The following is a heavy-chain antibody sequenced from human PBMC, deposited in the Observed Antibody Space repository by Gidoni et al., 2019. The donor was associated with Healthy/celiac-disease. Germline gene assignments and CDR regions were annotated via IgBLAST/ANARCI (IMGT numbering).Heavy chain of an antibody. D-gene: IGHD6-13*01. CDR1: GYNFNSYA. Sequence: QVQLVQSGAEGKKPGPSVKVSCKASGYNFNSYAMHWVRQAPGQRLEWMGWINAGNGNTKYSQKFQGRVTITRDTSASTAYMELSSLRSEDTAVYYCARSLPGYSSSWYYFDYWCQGTLVTVSS. CDR3: ARSLPGYSSSWYYFDY. V-gene: IGHV1-3*01. CDR2: INAGNGNT. J-gene: IGHJ4*02.